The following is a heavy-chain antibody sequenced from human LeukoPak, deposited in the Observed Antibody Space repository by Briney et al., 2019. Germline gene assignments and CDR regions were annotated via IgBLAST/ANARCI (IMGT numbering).Heavy chain of an antibody. D-gene: IGHD3-22*01. Sequence: ASGKVSCKASGFTFTSSAIQCGPQSRGQRREGIGWIVVGSGNTNYAQKFQERVTITRDMSTSTAYMELSSLRSEDTAVYYCAADYYYDSSGYPFWGQGTLVTVSS. CDR2: IVVGSGNT. CDR3: AADYYYDSSGYPF. V-gene: IGHV1-58*02. J-gene: IGHJ4*02. CDR1: GFTFTSSA.